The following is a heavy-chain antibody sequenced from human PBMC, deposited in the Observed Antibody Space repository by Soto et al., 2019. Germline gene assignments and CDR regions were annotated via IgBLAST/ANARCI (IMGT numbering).Heavy chain of an antibody. D-gene: IGHD4-17*01. CDR1: GYTLTELS. V-gene: IGHV1-24*01. Sequence: QVQLVQSGAEVKKPGASVKVSCKVSGYTLTELSMHWVRQAPGRGPEWMGGFDPRNGESVFAQNFQGRVAMTEDTSTDTASMELSSLTSEDTAVYYCATGPVSTVTSGEEYWGQGTLVTVSS. J-gene: IGHJ4*02. CDR2: FDPRNGES. CDR3: ATGPVSTVTSGEEY.